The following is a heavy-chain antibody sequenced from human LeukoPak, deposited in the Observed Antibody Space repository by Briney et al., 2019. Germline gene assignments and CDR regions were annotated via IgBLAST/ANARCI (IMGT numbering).Heavy chain of an antibody. Sequence: SETLSLTCTVSGGSISSYYWSWIRQPPGKGLEWIGYIYYSGSTNYNPSLKSRVTISIDTSKSQFSLNLSSVTAADTAVYYCARRYGDYAYHFDYWGQGTLVTVSS. V-gene: IGHV4-59*08. J-gene: IGHJ4*02. CDR3: ARRYGDYAYHFDY. D-gene: IGHD4-17*01. CDR1: GGSISSYY. CDR2: IYYSGST.